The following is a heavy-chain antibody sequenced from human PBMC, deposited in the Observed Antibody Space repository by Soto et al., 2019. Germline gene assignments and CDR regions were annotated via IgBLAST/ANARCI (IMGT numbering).Heavy chain of an antibody. D-gene: IGHD6-13*01. V-gene: IGHV3-30-3*01. CDR1: GFTFSTHA. CDR3: AREQTGITTAGGGRIDR. CDR2: VSFDGSNK. J-gene: IGHJ5*02. Sequence: QVQLVESGGGVVQPGRSLRLSCAASGFTFSTHAMLWVRQAPGKGLECVAIVSFDGSNKYYADSVKGRFTISRDNSKNTLYLQMSGLTPEDTAFYYCAREQTGITTAGGGRIDRWGQGTLVTVSS.